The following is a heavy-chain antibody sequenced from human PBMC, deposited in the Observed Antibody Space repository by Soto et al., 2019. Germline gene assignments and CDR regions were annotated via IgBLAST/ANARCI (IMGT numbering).Heavy chain of an antibody. D-gene: IGHD1-26*01. CDR3: ASQLQGSRRKYYFHF. Sequence: QVQLVESGGALVKPGGSLRLSCAASGFNFSDFYISWIRQAPGKGLEWVSFISATGETIYYAESVKGRFTISRDNAQKSLVLQTNSLRDEDTAIYYCASQLQGSRRKYYFHFWGQGTLVTVPS. CDR2: ISATGETI. J-gene: IGHJ4*02. CDR1: GFNFSDFY. V-gene: IGHV3-11*01.